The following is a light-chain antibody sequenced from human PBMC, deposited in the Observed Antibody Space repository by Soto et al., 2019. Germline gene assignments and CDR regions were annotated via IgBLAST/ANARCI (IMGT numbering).Light chain of an antibody. CDR2: DVF. Sequence: EIVLTQSPATLSLSPGERATLSCRASQSVGNYLAWYQQKPGQAPRLLIYDVFNRATGIPARLSGSGSGTDFTLTISSLEPDDFAVYYCLQRSVWPWTFGQGTRLEVK. V-gene: IGKV3-11*01. CDR3: LQRSVWPWT. CDR1: QSVGNY. J-gene: IGKJ1*01.